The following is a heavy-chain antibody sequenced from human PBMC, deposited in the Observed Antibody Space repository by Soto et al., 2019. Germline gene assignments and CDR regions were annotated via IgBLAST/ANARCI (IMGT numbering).Heavy chain of an antibody. Sequence: SETLSLTCTVSGGSISSYYWSWIRQPPGKGLEWIGYIYYSGNTNYNPSIKSRITITVDTSKNQFSLKLSSVTAADTALYYCARGTYYDILTGYYPGDYYYYYMDVWGKGTTVTVSS. V-gene: IGHV4-59*01. CDR3: ARGTYYDILTGYYPGDYYYYYMDV. D-gene: IGHD3-9*01. CDR2: IYYSGNT. CDR1: GGSISSYY. J-gene: IGHJ6*03.